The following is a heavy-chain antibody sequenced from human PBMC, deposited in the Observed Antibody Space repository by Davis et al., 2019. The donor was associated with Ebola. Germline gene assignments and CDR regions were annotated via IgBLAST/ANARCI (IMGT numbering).Heavy chain of an antibody. CDR1: GYRFTSYW. CDR3: ASLRRTITGMDDGFDI. Sequence: GESLKISCKGSGYRFTSYWIGWVRQMPGKGLEWMGIIYPGDSNTRYSPSLEGQVTISADKSIGAAFLQWSSLKASDTAMYYCASLRRTITGMDDGFDIWGQGTMVTVSA. CDR2: IYPGDSNT. J-gene: IGHJ3*02. D-gene: IGHD1-20*01. V-gene: IGHV5-51*01.